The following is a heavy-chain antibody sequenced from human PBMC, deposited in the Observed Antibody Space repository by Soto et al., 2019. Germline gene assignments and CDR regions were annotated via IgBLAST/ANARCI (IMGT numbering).Heavy chain of an antibody. Sequence: SETLSLTCTVCRHSISKYFWTWIRQPRGRGLEWIRYISYSGTTNYTASLKSRVTIAVDTSANQFSLRVRSVTAADTAVYYCARIRGLGEVSPYFAHWGQGALVTVSS. CDR3: ARIRGLGEVSPYFAH. CDR1: RHSISKYF. V-gene: IGHV4-59*01. CDR2: ISYSGTT. D-gene: IGHD3-16*01. J-gene: IGHJ4*02.